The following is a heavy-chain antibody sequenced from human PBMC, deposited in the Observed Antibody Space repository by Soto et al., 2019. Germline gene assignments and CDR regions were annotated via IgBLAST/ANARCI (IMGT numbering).Heavy chain of an antibody. Sequence: SETLSLTCTVSGGSISSSTYYWGWIRQPPGKGLEWIGNIYHSGNTYYNPSLKSRVTISVDRSKNQFSLKLSSVTAADTVVYYCARGRVRGVMFWFDPWGQGTLVTVSS. CDR2: IYHSGNT. D-gene: IGHD3-10*01. CDR1: GGSISSSTYY. V-gene: IGHV4-39*07. CDR3: ARGRVRGVMFWFDP. J-gene: IGHJ5*02.